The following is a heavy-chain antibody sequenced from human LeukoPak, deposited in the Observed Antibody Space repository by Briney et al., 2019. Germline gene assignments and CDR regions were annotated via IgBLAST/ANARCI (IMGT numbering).Heavy chain of an antibody. CDR3: ARDGEVVPAAMLGYYYYYMDV. J-gene: IGHJ6*03. Sequence: PGGALRLSCAPSVFTFCIYSTNWVPPTPQKGVGCVSPICSRSYIYYADSVKGRFTISRDNAKNSRYLEMNSLRAEDTAVYYCARDGEVVPAAMLGYYYYYMDVWGKGTTVTVSS. V-gene: IGHV3-21*01. CDR2: ICSRSYI. CDR1: VFTFCIYS. D-gene: IGHD2-2*01.